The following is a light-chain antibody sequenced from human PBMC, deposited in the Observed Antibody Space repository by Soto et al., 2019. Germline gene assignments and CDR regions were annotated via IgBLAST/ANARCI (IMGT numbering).Light chain of an antibody. CDR1: QSVDSR. CDR3: QQYSKWPLA. J-gene: IGKJ4*01. CDR2: GAS. Sequence: EVVLTQSPATLSVSPGEGATLSCKASQSVDSRLAWYQQKPGQAPRLLIEGASSRGTDIPARFSGSGSGTEFTLTITSLQSEDLAVYYCQQYSKWPLAFGGGTRVEIK. V-gene: IGKV3-15*01.